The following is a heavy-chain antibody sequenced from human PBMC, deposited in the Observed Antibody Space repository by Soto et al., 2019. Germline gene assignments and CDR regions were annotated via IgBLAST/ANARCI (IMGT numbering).Heavy chain of an antibody. D-gene: IGHD3-10*01. CDR1: GFSLSTSGMC. Sequence: SGPTLVNPTQTLTLTCTFSGFSLSTSGMCVSWIRQPPGKALEWLALIDWDDDKYYSTSLKTRLTISKDTSKNQVVLTMTNMDPVDTATYYCARSKYGSGSYYLDYWGQGTLVTVSS. CDR3: ARSKYGSGSYYLDY. J-gene: IGHJ4*02. V-gene: IGHV2-70*01. CDR2: IDWDDDK.